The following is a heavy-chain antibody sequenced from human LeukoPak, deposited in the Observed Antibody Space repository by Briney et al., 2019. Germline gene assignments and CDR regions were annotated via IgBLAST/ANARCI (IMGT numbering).Heavy chain of an antibody. J-gene: IGHJ5*02. D-gene: IGHD3-22*01. CDR2: INHSGSI. Sequence: SETLSLTCAVYGGSFSGYYWSWIRQPPGKGLEWIGEINHSGSINYNPSLKSRVTTSVDTSKNQFSLKLSSVTAADTAVYYCARGDSSGYIFGNWFDPWGQGTLVAVSS. CDR3: ARGDSSGYIFGNWFDP. V-gene: IGHV4-34*01. CDR1: GGSFSGYY.